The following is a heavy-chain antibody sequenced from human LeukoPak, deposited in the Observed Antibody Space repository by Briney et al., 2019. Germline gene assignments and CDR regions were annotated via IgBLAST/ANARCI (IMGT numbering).Heavy chain of an antibody. J-gene: IGHJ3*02. CDR1: GYTFTGYY. Sequence: ASVKVSCKASGYTFTGYYMHWVRQAPGQGLEWMGWIYPNSGATKYAQKFQGRVTMTRDTSISTAYMELSGLRSDDTAVYYCARLRRGYAFDIWGQGTMVTVSS. V-gene: IGHV1-2*02. CDR2: IYPNSGAT. D-gene: IGHD5-12*01. CDR3: ARLRRGYAFDI.